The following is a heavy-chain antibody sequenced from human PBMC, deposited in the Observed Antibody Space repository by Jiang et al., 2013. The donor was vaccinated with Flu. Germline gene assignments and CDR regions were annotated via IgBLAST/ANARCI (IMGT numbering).Heavy chain of an antibody. J-gene: IGHJ4*02. CDR2: FDPEDGET. V-gene: IGHV1-24*01. Sequence: WVRQAPGKGLEWMGGFDPEDGETIYAQKFQGRVTMTEDTSTDTAYMELSSLRSEDTAVYYCATDPTMVRGVIEIDYWGQGTLVTVSS. CDR3: ATDPTMVRGVIEIDY. D-gene: IGHD3-10*01.